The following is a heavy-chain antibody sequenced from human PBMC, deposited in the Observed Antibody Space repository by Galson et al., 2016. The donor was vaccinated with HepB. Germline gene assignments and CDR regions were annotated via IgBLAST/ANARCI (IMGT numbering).Heavy chain of an antibody. CDR1: GFTFSNYA. CDR3: AKAGSGLSVKARYSDR. D-gene: IGHD6-19*01. CDR2: ISGSGGRT. V-gene: IGHV3-23*01. J-gene: IGHJ2*01. Sequence: SLRLSCAASGFTFSNYAMNWVRQTPGKGLEWVTGISGSGGRTFYADSVKGRFSISRDNSKNALYMQMNNLRDEDTAEYFCAKAGSGLSVKARYSDRGGRGTLVTVAS.